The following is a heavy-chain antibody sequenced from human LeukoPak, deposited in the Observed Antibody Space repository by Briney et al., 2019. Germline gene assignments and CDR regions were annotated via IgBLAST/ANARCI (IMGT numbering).Heavy chain of an antibody. V-gene: IGHV3-21*01. CDR3: ARDYYDSSGYNLHAFDI. D-gene: IGHD3-22*01. Sequence: PGGSLRLSCAASGFTFSSYSMNWVRQAPGKGLEWVSSISSSSSYIYYADSVKGRFTISRDNAKNSLYLQMNSLRAEDTAVYYCARDYYDSSGYNLHAFDIWGQGTMVTVSS. CDR2: ISSSSSYI. J-gene: IGHJ3*02. CDR1: GFTFSSYS.